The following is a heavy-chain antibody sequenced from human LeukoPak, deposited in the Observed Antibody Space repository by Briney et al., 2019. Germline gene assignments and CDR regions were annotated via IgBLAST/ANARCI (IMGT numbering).Heavy chain of an antibody. CDR1: GYTFTSYY. V-gene: IGHV1-46*01. J-gene: IGHJ3*02. D-gene: IGHD3-22*01. CDR2: INPSGGST. Sequence: EASVKVSCKASGYTFTSYYMHWVRQAPGQGLEWMGIINPSGGSTSYAQKFQGRVTMTRDTSTSTVYMELSSLRSEDTAVYYCASLYYYDSSGYNEVVAFDIWGQGTMVTVSS. CDR3: ASLYYYDSSGYNEVVAFDI.